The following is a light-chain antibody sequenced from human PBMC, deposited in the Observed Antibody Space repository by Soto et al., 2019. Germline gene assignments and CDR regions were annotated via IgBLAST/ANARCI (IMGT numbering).Light chain of an antibody. CDR2: GAS. V-gene: IGKV3-15*01. J-gene: IGKJ3*01. CDR3: QQYNNWPPTFT. CDR1: QSVSSN. Sequence: EIVMTQSPATLSLSPGERATLSCRASQSVSSNLAWYQQKPGQAPRLLIYGASTRATGIPARFSGSGSGTEFTLPISSLQYEDFAVYYCQQYNNWPPTFTFGPGTKVDIK.